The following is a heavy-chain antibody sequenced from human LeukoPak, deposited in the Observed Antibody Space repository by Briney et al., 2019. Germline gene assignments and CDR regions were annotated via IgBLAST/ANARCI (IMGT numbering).Heavy chain of an antibody. CDR1: GYTFTGYH. Sequence: ASVKVSCKASGYTFTGYHIHWVRQAPGQGVEWMGRINPYSGDTNFAQKFQGRVTMTRDTSITTAYMDLSSLTPDATAVYFCARDQGSLTRSWYTGYWGQGTQVTVSS. V-gene: IGHV1-2*06. CDR2: INPYSGDT. CDR3: ARDQGSLTRSWYTGY. D-gene: IGHD6-13*01. J-gene: IGHJ4*02.